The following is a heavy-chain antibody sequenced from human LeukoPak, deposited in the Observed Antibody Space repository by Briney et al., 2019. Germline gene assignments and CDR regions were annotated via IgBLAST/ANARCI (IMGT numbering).Heavy chain of an antibody. Sequence: GGSLRLSCAASGFTFSSYGMHWVRQAPGKGLEWVAVISYDGSNKYYADSVKGRFTISRDNSKNTLYLQMNSLRAEDTAVYYCAKVLYYDSSGPYYFDYWGQGTLVAVSS. CDR1: GFTFSSYG. CDR3: AKVLYYDSSGPYYFDY. J-gene: IGHJ4*02. V-gene: IGHV3-30*18. D-gene: IGHD3-22*01. CDR2: ISYDGSNK.